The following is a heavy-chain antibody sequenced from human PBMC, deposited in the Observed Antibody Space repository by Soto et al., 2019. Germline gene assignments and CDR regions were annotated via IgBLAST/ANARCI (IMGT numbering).Heavy chain of an antibody. CDR2: IYYSGST. Sequence: SETLSLTCTVSGGSISSYYWSWIRQPPGKGLEWIGYIYYSGSTNYNPSLKSRVTISVDTSKNQFSLKLSPVTAADTAVYYCARTYYDFWSGSQSTLYYYYYYMDVWGKGTTVTVS. V-gene: IGHV4-59*01. J-gene: IGHJ6*03. CDR3: ARTYYDFWSGSQSTLYYYYYYMDV. CDR1: GGSISSYY. D-gene: IGHD3-3*01.